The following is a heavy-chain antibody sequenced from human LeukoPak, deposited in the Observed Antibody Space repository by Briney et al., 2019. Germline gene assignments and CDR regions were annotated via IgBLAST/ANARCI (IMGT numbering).Heavy chain of an antibody. V-gene: IGHV3-74*01. CDR3: GREIQAPGKTLEY. CDR2: INDDGTYT. Sequence: GGSLRLSCAHSGFTSSSYWMHWVRQVPGKGLVWVSRINDDGTYTVYADSVKGRFTISRDNAKNTLYLQMNSLRGEDTAVYYCGREIQAPGKTLEYWGQGTLVTVSS. J-gene: IGHJ4*02. CDR1: GFTSSSYW.